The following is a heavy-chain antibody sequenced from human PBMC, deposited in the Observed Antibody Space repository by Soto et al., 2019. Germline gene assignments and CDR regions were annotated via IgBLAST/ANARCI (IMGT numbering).Heavy chain of an antibody. CDR1: GFTFSSYG. J-gene: IGHJ5*02. V-gene: IGHV3-30*18. CDR3: AKDPATYYYDSSGPWGYWFDP. CDR2: ISYDGSNK. Sequence: LRLSCAASGFTFSSYGMHWVRQAPGKGLEWVAVISYDGSNKYYADSVKGRFTISRDNSKNTLYLQMNSLRAEDTAVYYCAKDPATYYYDSSGPWGYWFDPWGQGTLVTVSS. D-gene: IGHD3-22*01.